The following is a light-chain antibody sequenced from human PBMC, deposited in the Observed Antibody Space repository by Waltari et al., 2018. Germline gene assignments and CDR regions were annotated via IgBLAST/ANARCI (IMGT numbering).Light chain of an antibody. Sequence: DIVMTQSPDSLAVSLGERATINCKSRQRVLGDSNKKDYLAWYQQKAGQPPKLLIYWASTREYGVPDRFSGSGSGTDFTLTIASLQAEDVAVYFCQQYYSFPYTFGQGTNLEIK. CDR1: QRVLGDSNKKDY. CDR3: QQYYSFPYT. J-gene: IGKJ2*01. V-gene: IGKV4-1*01. CDR2: WAS.